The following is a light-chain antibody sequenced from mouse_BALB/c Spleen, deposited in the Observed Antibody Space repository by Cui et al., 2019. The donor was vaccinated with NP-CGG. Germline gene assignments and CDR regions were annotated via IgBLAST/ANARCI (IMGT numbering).Light chain of an antibody. Sequence: QAVVTQASALTTSPGETVSFTCRSSTGAVTTSNYANWVQEKPDHLFTGLIGGTNNRAPGVPARFSGSLIGDKAALTLTGAQTEDEAIYFCALWYSNHWVFGGGTKLTVL. CDR1: TGAVTTSNY. CDR3: ALWYSNHWV. V-gene: IGLV1*01. CDR2: GTN. J-gene: IGLJ1*01.